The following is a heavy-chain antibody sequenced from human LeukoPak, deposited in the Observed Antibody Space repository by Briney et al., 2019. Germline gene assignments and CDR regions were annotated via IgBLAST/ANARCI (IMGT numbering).Heavy chain of an antibody. V-gene: IGHV3-21*01. J-gene: IGHJ4*02. D-gene: IGHD6-13*01. CDR1: GFTFNSYN. CDR2: ISSGSSYI. CDR3: ARIGYSTSWANFDY. Sequence: GGSLRLSCAASGFTFNSYNMNWVRQAPGKGLEWVSSISSGSSYIYYADSVQGRFSISRDNSKNTLYLQMDSLRAEDTALYYCARIGYSTSWANFDYWGQGTLVTVSS.